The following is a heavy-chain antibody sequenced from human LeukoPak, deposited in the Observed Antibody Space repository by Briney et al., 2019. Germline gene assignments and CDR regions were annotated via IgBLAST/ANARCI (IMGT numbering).Heavy chain of an antibody. V-gene: IGHV1-69*04. CDR3: ARERREYYYDSSGYYYGWFDP. CDR1: GGTFSSYA. Sequence: SVKVSCKASGGTFSSYAISWVRQAPGQGLEWMGRIIPILGIANYAQKFQGRVTITADKSTSTAYMELSSLRSEDTAAYYCARERREYYYDSSGYYYGWFDPWGQGTLVTVSS. J-gene: IGHJ5*02. D-gene: IGHD3-22*01. CDR2: IIPILGIA.